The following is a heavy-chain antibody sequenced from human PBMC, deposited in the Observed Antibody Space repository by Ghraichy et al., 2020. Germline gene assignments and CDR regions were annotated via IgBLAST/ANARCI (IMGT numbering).Heavy chain of an antibody. Sequence: SETLSLTCTVSGGSVGSGTYYWSWIRQPPGKGLEWIANMYYSGISNYNPSLKSRVTISLDTSKNQFSLNLTSVTAADTAVYYCAGEHSSGWDGVGLQHWGQGSLVTVSS. CDR2: MYYSGIS. V-gene: IGHV4-61*01. CDR3: AGEHSSGWDGVGLQH. J-gene: IGHJ1*01. D-gene: IGHD6-19*01. CDR1: GGSVGSGTYY.